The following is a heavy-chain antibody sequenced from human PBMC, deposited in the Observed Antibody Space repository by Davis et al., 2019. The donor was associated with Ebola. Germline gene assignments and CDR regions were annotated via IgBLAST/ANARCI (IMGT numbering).Heavy chain of an antibody. CDR1: GFSFSSYS. CDR2: ISSSSSYI. Sequence: GGSLRLSCAASGFSFSSYSMNWVRQAPGKGLEWVSSISSSSSYIYYADSVKGRFTISRDNSKNTLYLQMNSLRAEDTALYYCAKSRRISCYSSVDYWGQGTLATVSS. V-gene: IGHV3-21*04. CDR3: AKSRRISCYSSVDY. D-gene: IGHD2-15*01. J-gene: IGHJ4*02.